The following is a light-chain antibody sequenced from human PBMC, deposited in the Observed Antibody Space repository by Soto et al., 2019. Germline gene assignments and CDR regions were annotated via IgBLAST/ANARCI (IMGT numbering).Light chain of an antibody. J-gene: IGLJ1*01. Sequence: QAVLTQEPALTVCPGGTGTLTCASSTGAVTISNYPNRFQQKPGQAPRPLIYSTSHKHSRTPARFSGSLLGGKAALTLSGVQSEHEADSYCLIYYGATQSFVVGTGTKVTVL. CDR1: TGAVTISNY. CDR3: LIYYGATQSFV. V-gene: IGLV7-43*01. CDR2: STS.